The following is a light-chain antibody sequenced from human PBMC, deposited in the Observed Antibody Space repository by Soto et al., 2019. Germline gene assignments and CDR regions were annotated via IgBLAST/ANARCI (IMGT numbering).Light chain of an antibody. CDR3: GTWDNSLSAV. Sequence: QSVLTQPPSVSAAPRQKVTISCSGSSSNIGNNYVSWYQQLPGTAPKLLIYDNNVRPSGIPDRFSGSKSGTSATLDITGLQTGDEADYYCGTWDNSLSAVFGGGTKVTVL. CDR2: DNN. J-gene: IGLJ2*01. CDR1: SSNIGNNY. V-gene: IGLV1-51*01.